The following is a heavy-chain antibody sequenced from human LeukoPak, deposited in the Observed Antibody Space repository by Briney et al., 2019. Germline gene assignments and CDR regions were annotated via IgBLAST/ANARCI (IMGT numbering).Heavy chain of an antibody. Sequence: GGSLRLSCAAPGFTFSNYGMHWVRQAPGKGLEWVAFIWFDGSNKYYADSVKGRFTISRDNSKNTLYLQMNSLRAEDTAVYYCARAHVYTFDYWGQGTLVTVSS. CDR3: ARAHVYTFDY. CDR2: IWFDGSNK. V-gene: IGHV3-33*01. J-gene: IGHJ4*02. CDR1: GFTFSNYG. D-gene: IGHD5/OR15-5a*01.